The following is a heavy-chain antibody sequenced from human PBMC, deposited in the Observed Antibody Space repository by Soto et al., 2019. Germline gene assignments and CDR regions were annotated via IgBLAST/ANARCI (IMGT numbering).Heavy chain of an antibody. CDR1: GLTFSTYW. V-gene: IGHV3-7*04. Sequence: EVQLVESGGGVVQPGGSLRLSCAASGLTFSTYWMSWVRHAPGKGPEFVANIKEDGGVKNYVDSVRGRFTISRDNAKNSVYLQMNSLRSEDTAVYYCARDPGSSAFDIWGQGAVVTGSS. J-gene: IGHJ3*02. D-gene: IGHD2-2*01. CDR2: IKEDGGVK. CDR3: ARDPGSSAFDI.